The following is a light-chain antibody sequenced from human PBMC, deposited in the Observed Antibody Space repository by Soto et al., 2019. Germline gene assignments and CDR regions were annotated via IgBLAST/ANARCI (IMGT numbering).Light chain of an antibody. Sequence: EIVLPQSPATMSLSPGERSTLSCRASQSVSRYLAWYPQKPGQAPRLLIYGASSRATGIPDRFSGGGSGTDFSLTISRLDPEDLAVYYCQQYGSSYPWTFGQGNKVDIK. V-gene: IGKV3-20*01. J-gene: IGKJ1*01. CDR2: GAS. CDR1: QSVSRY. CDR3: QQYGSSYPWT.